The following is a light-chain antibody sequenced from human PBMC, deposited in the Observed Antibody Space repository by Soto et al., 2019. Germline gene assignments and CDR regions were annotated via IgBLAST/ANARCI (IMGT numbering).Light chain of an antibody. CDR3: QHYGMSPT. J-gene: IGKJ1*01. Sequence: EIVLTHSPGTLSLSPGERATLSCRASQSVTTSFLAWYQQKPGQAPRLLIYAASSRATGIPDRFSGSGSGTDFTLIIGRLEPEDFAVYYCQHYGMSPTFGQGTKVEIK. V-gene: IGKV3-20*01. CDR2: AAS. CDR1: QSVTTSF.